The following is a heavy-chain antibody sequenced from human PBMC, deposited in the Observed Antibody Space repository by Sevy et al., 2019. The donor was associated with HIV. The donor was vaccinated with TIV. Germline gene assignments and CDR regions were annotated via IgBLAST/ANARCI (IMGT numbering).Heavy chain of an antibody. D-gene: IGHD6-13*01. J-gene: IGHJ4*02. CDR3: ARGSSSSNDY. Sequence: GGSLRLSCAASGFTFSSYEMNWVRQAPVKGLEWLSYISGSGRTIFYADSVKGRFTISRDNAKNSLYLQMNSLRAEDTALYYCARGSSSSNDYWGQRTLVTVSS. V-gene: IGHV3-48*03. CDR2: ISGSGRTI. CDR1: GFTFSSYE.